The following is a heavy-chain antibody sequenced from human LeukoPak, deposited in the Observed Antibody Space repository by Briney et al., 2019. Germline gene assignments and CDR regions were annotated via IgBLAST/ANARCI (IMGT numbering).Heavy chain of an antibody. D-gene: IGHD3-22*01. CDR1: GFTFSSYS. Sequence: PGGSLRLSCAASGFTFSSYSMNWVRQAPGKGLEWVSSISSSSSYIYYADSVKGRFTISRDNAKNSLYLQMNSLRAEDTAVYYCAKGSAYYYDSSGYYYWGQGALVTVSS. V-gene: IGHV3-21*01. J-gene: IGHJ4*02. CDR2: ISSSSSYI. CDR3: AKGSAYYYDSSGYYY.